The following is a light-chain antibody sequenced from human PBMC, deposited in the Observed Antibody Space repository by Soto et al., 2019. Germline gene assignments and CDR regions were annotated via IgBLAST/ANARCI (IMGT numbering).Light chain of an antibody. J-gene: IGKJ3*01. CDR3: QKYNSAPRT. Sequence: DIQMTQSPSSLSASVGDRVTITCRASQGISNYLAWYQQKPGKVPKLLIYAASTLQSGVPSRFSGSGSGTDFTLTISGLQTEDVAPYYCQKYNSAPRTFGPGTKVDIK. CDR2: AAS. CDR1: QGISNY. V-gene: IGKV1-27*01.